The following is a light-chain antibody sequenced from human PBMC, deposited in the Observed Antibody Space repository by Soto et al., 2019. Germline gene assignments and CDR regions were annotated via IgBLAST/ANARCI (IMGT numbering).Light chain of an antibody. Sequence: DIQMTQSPSSLSASVGDRVTITCRASQNSSSYFNWYQQKPGKAPKLLIIAASILQSGVPSRFSGSGSGTDFTLTISSLQPEDFATYYCQLSYSIPPLFGQGTKLQIK. V-gene: IGKV1-39*01. CDR3: QLSYSIPPL. CDR2: AAS. CDR1: QNSSSY. J-gene: IGKJ2*01.